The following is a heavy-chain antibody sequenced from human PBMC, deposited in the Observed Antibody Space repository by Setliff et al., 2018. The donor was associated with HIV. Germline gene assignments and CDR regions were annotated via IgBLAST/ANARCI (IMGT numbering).Heavy chain of an antibody. CDR3: ARDPSQYLDFLFDPQPFNV. D-gene: IGHD3-9*01. V-gene: IGHV4-59*11. Sequence: SETLSLTCTVSSGYMSGHFWTWIRQTPGEGLEWIGNIYLGETTNHNPSLKSRATISLDTSKRQFSLHLTSVTAADTAIYYCARDPSQYLDFLFDPQPFNVWGHGTMVTVSS. CDR2: IYLGETT. J-gene: IGHJ3*01. CDR1: SGYMSGHF.